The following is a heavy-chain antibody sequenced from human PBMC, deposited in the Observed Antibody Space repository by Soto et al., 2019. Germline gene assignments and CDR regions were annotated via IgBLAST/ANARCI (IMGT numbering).Heavy chain of an antibody. Sequence: GESLKISCKGSGYSFTSYWISWVRQMPGKGLEWMGRIDPSDSYTNYSPSFQGHVTISADKSISTAYLQWSSLKASDTAMYYRARSVMTTVTTDVDGYYGMDVWGQGTTVTVSS. CDR2: IDPSDSYT. V-gene: IGHV5-10-1*01. CDR1: GYSFTSYW. CDR3: ARSVMTTVTTDVDGYYGMDV. D-gene: IGHD4-17*01. J-gene: IGHJ6*02.